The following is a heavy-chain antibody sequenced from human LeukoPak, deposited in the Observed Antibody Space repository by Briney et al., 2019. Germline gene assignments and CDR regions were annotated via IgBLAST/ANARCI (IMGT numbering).Heavy chain of an antibody. Sequence: GGSLRLSCAASGFTFSTFAVHWVRQAPGKGLQWVSAISGSGDRTYYADSVKGRFTVSRDNSKNTLYLQMNSLRAEDTAIYYCAKGGGWLYYFDYWGQGTLVTVSS. J-gene: IGHJ4*02. CDR1: GFTFSTFA. CDR2: ISGSGDRT. D-gene: IGHD6-19*01. CDR3: AKGGGWLYYFDY. V-gene: IGHV3-23*01.